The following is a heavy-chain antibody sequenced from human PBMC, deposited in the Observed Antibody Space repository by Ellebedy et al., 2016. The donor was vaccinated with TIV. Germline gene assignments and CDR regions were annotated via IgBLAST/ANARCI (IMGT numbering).Heavy chain of an antibody. Sequence: PGGSLRLSCSASGFTFSSYAMSWVRQAPGKGLEWVSAIGTAGDTYYPGSVKGRFTISRENAKNSLYLQMNSLRAEDTAVYYCARVPRSSGSYPLWGQGTLVTVSS. D-gene: IGHD1-26*01. J-gene: IGHJ4*02. CDR1: GFTFSSYA. CDR2: IGTAGDT. CDR3: ARVPRSSGSYPL. V-gene: IGHV3-13*01.